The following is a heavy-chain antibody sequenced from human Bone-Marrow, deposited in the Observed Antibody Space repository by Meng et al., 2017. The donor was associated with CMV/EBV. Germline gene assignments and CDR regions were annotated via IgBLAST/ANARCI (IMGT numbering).Heavy chain of an antibody. V-gene: IGHV4-39*07. CDR1: GGSISSSSYY. CDR2: IYYSGST. CDR3: ARDLEQWLQGFGP. Sequence: SETLSLTCTVPGGSISSSSYYWGWIRQPPGKGLEWIWSIYYSGSTYYNTSLKSRVTISVDTSKNQFSLKLSSVTVADTAVYYCARDLEQWLQGFGPWGKGTLVTVS. D-gene: IGHD6-19*01. J-gene: IGHJ5*02.